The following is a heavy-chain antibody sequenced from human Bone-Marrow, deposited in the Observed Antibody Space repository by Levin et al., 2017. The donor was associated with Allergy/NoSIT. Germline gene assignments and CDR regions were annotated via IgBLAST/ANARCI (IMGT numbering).Heavy chain of an antibody. J-gene: IGHJ6*02. CDR1: GFTFSSYW. V-gene: IGHV3-74*01. Sequence: LSGGSLRLSCAASGFTFSSYWMHWVRQVPGKGLLWVSRINGDGYNTFYADSVKGRFTISRDNAKNTLYLQMNDLRAEDTAVYFCARWPESSDYARRLGHGMDVWGQGTTVTVSS. CDR3: ARWPESSDYARRLGHGMDV. D-gene: IGHD3-16*01. CDR2: INGDGYNT.